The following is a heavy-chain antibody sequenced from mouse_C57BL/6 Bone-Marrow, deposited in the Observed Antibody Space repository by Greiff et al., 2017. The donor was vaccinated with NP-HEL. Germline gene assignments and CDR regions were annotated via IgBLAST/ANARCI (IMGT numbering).Heavy chain of an antibody. CDR3: ARHDYGSSYRNYAMDY. Sequence: EVHLVESGGGLVQPGGSLKLSCAASGFTFSDYYMYWVRQTPEKRLEWVAYISNGGGSTYYPDTVKGRFTISRDNAKNTLYLQMSRLKSEDTAMYYCARHDYGSSYRNYAMDYWGQGTSVTVSS. CDR2: ISNGGGST. V-gene: IGHV5-12*01. D-gene: IGHD1-1*01. CDR1: GFTFSDYY. J-gene: IGHJ4*01.